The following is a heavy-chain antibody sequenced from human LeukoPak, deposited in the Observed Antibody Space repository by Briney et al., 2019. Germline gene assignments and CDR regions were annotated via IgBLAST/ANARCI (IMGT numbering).Heavy chain of an antibody. Sequence: ASVKVSCKASGYTFTGYYMHWVRQAPGQGLEWMGWINPNSGGTNYAQKFQGRVTMTRDTSISTAYMELSSLRSDDTAVFYCARPSSSWYPTFDSWGQGTLVTVSS. J-gene: IGHJ4*02. D-gene: IGHD6-13*01. V-gene: IGHV1-2*02. CDR1: GYTFTGYY. CDR3: ARPSSSWYPTFDS. CDR2: INPNSGGT.